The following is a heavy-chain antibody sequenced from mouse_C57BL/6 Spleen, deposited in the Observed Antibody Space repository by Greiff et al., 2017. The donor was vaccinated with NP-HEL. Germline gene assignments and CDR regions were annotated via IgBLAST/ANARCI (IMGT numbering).Heavy chain of an antibody. D-gene: IGHD1-1*01. Sequence: QVHVKQSGAELVKPGASVKISCKASGYAFSSYWMNWVKQRPGKGLEWIGQIYPGDGDTNYNGKFKGKATLTADKSSSTAYMQLSSLTSEDSAVYFCARGDYYGSSAYWGQGTLVTVSA. CDR2: IYPGDGDT. V-gene: IGHV1-80*01. CDR1: GYAFSSYW. CDR3: ARGDYYGSSAY. J-gene: IGHJ3*01.